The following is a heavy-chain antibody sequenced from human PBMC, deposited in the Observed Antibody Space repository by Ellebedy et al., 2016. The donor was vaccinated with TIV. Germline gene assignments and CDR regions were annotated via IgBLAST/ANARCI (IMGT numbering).Heavy chain of an antibody. Sequence: GSLRLSXTVSGDSVTSYQSYWIWIRAGPGKDQEWIGCVYSTGNTLYSPSLKSRVTVSLDTSKNQFFLTLTSVTAADTAIYYCVKDRRDGTKYVDSWGRGTLVTVSS. D-gene: IGHD5-24*01. V-gene: IGHV4-61*01. CDR2: VYSTGNT. CDR3: VKDRRDGTKYVDS. CDR1: GDSVTSYQSY. J-gene: IGHJ4*02.